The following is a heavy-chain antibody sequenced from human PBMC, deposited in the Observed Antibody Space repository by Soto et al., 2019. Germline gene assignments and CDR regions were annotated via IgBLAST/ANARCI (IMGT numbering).Heavy chain of an antibody. Sequence: SETLSLTCTVSGDSISSYSWSWIRQPPGKGLEWIGNIHYNGNTKYSPSLKSRVTMSVDTSKNHFSLKLISVTTADTAVYYCARVMVVVVPAAMGGYGMDVWGQGTTVTVSS. CDR1: GDSISSYS. D-gene: IGHD2-2*01. CDR3: ARVMVVVVPAAMGGYGMDV. CDR2: IHYNGNT. V-gene: IGHV4-59*01. J-gene: IGHJ6*02.